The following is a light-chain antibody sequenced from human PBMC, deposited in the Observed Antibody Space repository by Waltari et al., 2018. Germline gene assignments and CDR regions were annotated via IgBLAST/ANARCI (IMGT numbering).Light chain of an antibody. CDR2: GAS. Sequence: DIQMTQSPSSLSASLGDRVTITCRASQTIFLFLNWYQQRPGKGPNLLIYGASILHSGVPSRFSGSGSGTDSTLTISNLQPEDVATYYCQESFTSPRTFGHGTKVEI. CDR3: QESFTSPRT. CDR1: QTIFLF. J-gene: IGKJ1*01. V-gene: IGKV1-39*01.